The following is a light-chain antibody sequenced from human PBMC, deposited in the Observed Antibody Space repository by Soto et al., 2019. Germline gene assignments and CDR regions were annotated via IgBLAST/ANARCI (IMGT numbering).Light chain of an antibody. J-gene: IGKJ2*01. CDR1: QGINTY. CDR2: AAS. Sequence: DIQLTQSPSFLSASVGDRVTITCRASQGINTYLAWYQQSPGRAPKLLIFAASTLQSGVPSRFSGSGSVTEFTLKINSLQPEDFAIYYCQHLHSYPYTFGQGTKLEIK. CDR3: QHLHSYPYT. V-gene: IGKV1-9*01.